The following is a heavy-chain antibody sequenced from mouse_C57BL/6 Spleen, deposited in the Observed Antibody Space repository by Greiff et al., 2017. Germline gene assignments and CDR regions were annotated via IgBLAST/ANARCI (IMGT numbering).Heavy chain of an antibody. Sequence: VQLQQSGAELVKPGASVKLSCKASGYTFTSYWMHWVKQRPGQGLEWIGMIHPNSGSTNYNEKFKSKATLTVDKSSSTAYMQLSSLTSEDSAVYYCARSGWDVKGFDYWGQGTTLTVSS. J-gene: IGHJ2*01. V-gene: IGHV1-64*01. D-gene: IGHD3-1*01. CDR1: GYTFTSYW. CDR2: IHPNSGST. CDR3: ARSGWDVKGFDY.